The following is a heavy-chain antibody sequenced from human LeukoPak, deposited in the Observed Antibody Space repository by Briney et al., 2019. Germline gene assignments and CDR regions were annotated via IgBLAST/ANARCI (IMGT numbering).Heavy chain of an antibody. J-gene: IGHJ6*02. CDR1: GGSISSYY. CDR2: IYYSGST. CDR3: ARALGYDFWSGYPQGMDV. Sequence: PSETLSLTCTVSGGSISSYYWSWIWQPPGKGLEWIGYIYYSGSTNYNPSLKSRVTISVDTSKNQFSLKLSSVTAADTAVYYCARALGYDFWSGYPQGMDVWGQGTTVTVSS. D-gene: IGHD3-3*01. V-gene: IGHV4-59*01.